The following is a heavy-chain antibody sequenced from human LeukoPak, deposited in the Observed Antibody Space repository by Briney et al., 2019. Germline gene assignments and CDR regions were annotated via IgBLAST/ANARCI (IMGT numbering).Heavy chain of an antibody. V-gene: IGHV1-8*01. CDR1: GYTFTSYD. CDR3: ARVPRELGAY. CDR2: MNPNSGNT. J-gene: IGHJ4*02. D-gene: IGHD3-16*01. Sequence: ASVKVSCKASGYTFTSYDINWVRQPTGQGLEWMGFMNPNSGNTVYAQKFQGRVTMTRDTSISTAYMELSGLRSEDTALYYCARVPRELGAYWGQGTLVTVSS.